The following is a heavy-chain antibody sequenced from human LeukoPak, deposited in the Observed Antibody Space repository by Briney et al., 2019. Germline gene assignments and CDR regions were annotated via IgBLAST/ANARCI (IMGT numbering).Heavy chain of an antibody. CDR3: ARDTYYDYIWKKWSGDAFDI. Sequence: SETLSLTCAVYGGSFSSYYWSWIRQPPGKGLEWIGEINHSGSTNYNPSLKSRVTISVDTSKNQFSLKLSSVTAADTAVYYCARDTYYDYIWKKWSGDAFDIWGQGTMVTVSS. J-gene: IGHJ3*02. CDR2: INHSGST. D-gene: IGHD3-16*01. V-gene: IGHV4-34*01. CDR1: GGSFSSYY.